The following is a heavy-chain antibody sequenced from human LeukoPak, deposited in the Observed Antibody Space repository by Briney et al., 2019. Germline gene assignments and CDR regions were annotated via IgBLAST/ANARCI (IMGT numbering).Heavy chain of an antibody. CDR2: ISGSDGST. Sequence: GGSLRLSCAASGFTFSSYAMSWVRQAPGKGLEWVSAISGSDGSTYYADSVKGRFTISRDNSKNTLYLQMNSLRAEDTAVYYCAKDYDSSGYYLGYWGQGTLVTVSS. CDR3: AKDYDSSGYYLGY. J-gene: IGHJ4*02. CDR1: GFTFSSYA. D-gene: IGHD3-22*01. V-gene: IGHV3-23*01.